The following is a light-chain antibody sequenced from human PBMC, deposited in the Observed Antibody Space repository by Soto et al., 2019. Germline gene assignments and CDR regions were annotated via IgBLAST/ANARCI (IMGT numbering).Light chain of an antibody. Sequence: QSALTQPASVSGSPGQWITISCTGTSSDVGGYNYVSWYQQHPGKAPKLMIYEVSNRPSGVSNRFSGSKSGNTASLTISGLQAEDDADYCCTSYRSSSTLVFGGGTKLTVL. V-gene: IGLV2-14*01. CDR3: TSYRSSSTLV. J-gene: IGLJ2*01. CDR1: SSDVGGYNY. CDR2: EVS.